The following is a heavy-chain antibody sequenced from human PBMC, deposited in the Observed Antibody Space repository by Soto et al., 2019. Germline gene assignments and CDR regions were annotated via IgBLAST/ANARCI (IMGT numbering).Heavy chain of an antibody. D-gene: IGHD3-16*01. V-gene: IGHV3-64*01. Sequence: EVQLVESGGGLVQPGGSLRLSCAASGFTFSSYAMHWVRQAPGKGLEYVSVITSNGGNTDYASSAKGRFTISRDNSENTLYLQVGSLRAEEMGVFYWARRSPFGYGMAVWGQGTTVTVSS. J-gene: IGHJ6*02. CDR3: ARRSPFGYGMAV. CDR1: GFTFSSYA. CDR2: ITSNGGNT.